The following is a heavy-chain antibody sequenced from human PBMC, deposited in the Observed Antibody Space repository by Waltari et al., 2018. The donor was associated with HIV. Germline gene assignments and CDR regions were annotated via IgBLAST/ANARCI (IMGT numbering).Heavy chain of an antibody. CDR1: GYSFTSYW. D-gene: IGHD3-10*01. CDR2: IDPSDSYT. V-gene: IGHV5-10-1*01. CDR3: ARLPITMVRGVIITTPDY. Sequence: EVQLVQSGAEVKKPGESLRISCKGSGYSFTSYWISWVRQMPGKGLEWMGRIDPSDSYTNYSPSFQGHVTISADKSISTAYLQWSSLKASDTAMYYCARLPITMVRGVIITTPDYWGQGTLVTVSS. J-gene: IGHJ4*02.